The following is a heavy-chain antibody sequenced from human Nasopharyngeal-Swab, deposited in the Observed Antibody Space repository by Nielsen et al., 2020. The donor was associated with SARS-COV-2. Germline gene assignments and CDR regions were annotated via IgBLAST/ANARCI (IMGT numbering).Heavy chain of an antibody. CDR1: GFTFNNYN. CDR3: AKENFAF. V-gene: IGHV3-21*04. J-gene: IGHJ4*02. Sequence: GESLKISCAASGFTFNNYNFNWVRQAPGKGLEWVSSISSSSSYIYYADSVKGRFTISRDNAKNSLYLQMNSLRAEDTALYFCAKENFAFWGQGTLVTVFS. CDR2: ISSSSSYI.